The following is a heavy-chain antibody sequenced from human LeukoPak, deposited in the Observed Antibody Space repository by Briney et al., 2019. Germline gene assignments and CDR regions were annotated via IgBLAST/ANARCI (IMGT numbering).Heavy chain of an antibody. D-gene: IGHD6-13*01. J-gene: IGHJ6*03. CDR1: GGSISSSSYY. CDR3: ARDEYSRSSWSDYYYYYMDV. V-gene: IGHV3-7*01. Sequence: ETLSLTCTVSGGSISSSSYYWGWIRQPPGKGLEWVANIKQDGSEKYYVDSVKGRFTISRDNAKNSLYLQMNSLRAEDTAVYYCARDEYSRSSWSDYYYYYMDVWGKGTTVTVSS. CDR2: IKQDGSEK.